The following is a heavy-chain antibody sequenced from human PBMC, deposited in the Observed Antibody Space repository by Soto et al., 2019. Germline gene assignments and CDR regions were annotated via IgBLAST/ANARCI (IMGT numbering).Heavy chain of an antibody. V-gene: IGHV3-23*01. D-gene: IGHD6-19*01. CDR3: AGVGIAVAGTNWYFDL. J-gene: IGHJ2*01. Sequence: GGSLRLSCAASGFTFSSYAMSWVRQAPGKGLEWVSAISGSGGSTYYADSVKGRFTISRDNSKNTLYLQMNSLRAEDTAVYYCAGVGIAVAGTNWYFDLWGRGTLVTVSS. CDR2: ISGSGGST. CDR1: GFTFSSYA.